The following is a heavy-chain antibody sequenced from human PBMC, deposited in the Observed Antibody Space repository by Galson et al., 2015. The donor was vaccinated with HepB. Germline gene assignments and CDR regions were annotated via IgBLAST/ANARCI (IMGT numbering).Heavy chain of an antibody. V-gene: IGHV3-33*01. D-gene: IGHD1-1*01. J-gene: IGHJ4*02. CDR1: GFTFSSYG. CDR2: IWYDGSNK. Sequence: LRLSCAASGFTFSSYGMHWVRQAPGKGLEWVAVIWYDGSNKYYADSVKGRFTISRDNSKNTLYLQMNSLRAEDTAVYYCARDRYSAQYYFDYWGQGTLVTVSS. CDR3: ARDRYSAQYYFDY.